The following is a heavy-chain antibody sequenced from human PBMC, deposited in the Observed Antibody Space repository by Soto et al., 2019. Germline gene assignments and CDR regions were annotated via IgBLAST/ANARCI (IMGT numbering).Heavy chain of an antibody. V-gene: IGHV4-31*03. Sequence: PSESLAISCNVSGGCINSGGDYWSWIRQHPGKGLEWIGYIYYSGSTYYNPSLKSRVTISVDTSKNQFSLKLSSVTAADTAVYYCARDLTSYGMDVWGQGTTVTVSS. CDR2: IYYSGST. D-gene: IGHD3-9*01. CDR3: ARDLTSYGMDV. CDR1: GGCINSGGDY. J-gene: IGHJ6*02.